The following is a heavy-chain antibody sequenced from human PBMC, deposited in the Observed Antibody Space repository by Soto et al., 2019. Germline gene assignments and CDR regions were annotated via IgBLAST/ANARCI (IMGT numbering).Heavy chain of an antibody. CDR1: GDSISSRNYY. Sequence: QLQLQESGPGLVKPSETLSLTCTVSGDSISSRNYYWGWIRQPPGKGLEWIGSIFYSGNTYYNPSLKDRVTLTVDTSKNQFSLKLSSVTAADTAVFYCARRPAARRANEYFQDWGQGTLVTVSS. J-gene: IGHJ1*01. V-gene: IGHV4-39*01. CDR2: IFYSGNT. CDR3: ARRPAARRANEYFQD. D-gene: IGHD6-6*01.